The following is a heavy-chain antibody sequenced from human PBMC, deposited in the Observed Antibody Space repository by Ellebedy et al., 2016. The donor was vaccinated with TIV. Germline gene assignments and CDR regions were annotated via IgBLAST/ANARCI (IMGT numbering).Heavy chain of an antibody. V-gene: IGHV3-30*02. CDR3: ARPDSEDNYMDV. CDR2: IGYVGSNK. CDR1: GLTFSSYG. J-gene: IGHJ6*03. Sequence: GESLKISXAASGLTFSSYGMHWVRQAPGKGLEWVAFIGYVGSNKYCADSVKGRFSISRDNYHNMLYLQMNSLRGEDTAVYYCARPDSEDNYMDVWGKGTAVTVSS.